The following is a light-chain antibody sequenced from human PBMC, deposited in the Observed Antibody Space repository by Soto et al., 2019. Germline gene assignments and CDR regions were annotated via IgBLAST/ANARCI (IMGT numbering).Light chain of an antibody. CDR3: SSYGGANTVV. Sequence: QSALTQPPSASGSPGQSVTISCTGTSNDVGGYNYVSSYQQHPGKAPKLMIHEVSKRPSGVPDRFSGSKSGNTASLTVSGLLTEDEADYYCSSYGGANTVVFGGGTKLTVL. V-gene: IGLV2-8*01. CDR2: EVS. CDR1: SNDVGGYNY. J-gene: IGLJ2*01.